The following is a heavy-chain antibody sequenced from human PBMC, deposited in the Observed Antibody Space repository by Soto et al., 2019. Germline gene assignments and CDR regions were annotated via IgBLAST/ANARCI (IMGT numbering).Heavy chain of an antibody. CDR1: GFTFRRHA. D-gene: IGHD3-10*01. Sequence: QVQLVASGGGVVQQGRSLTLSCEASGFTFRRHAIHWVRQAPGKGLEWVAVISRDGSNEYYEDSVKGRFTISRDNSKNTLFLQLNSLRLEDTAGYYCARSRNGGVADSFDYWGQGTLVTVSS. V-gene: IGHV3-30-3*01. CDR2: ISRDGSNE. J-gene: IGHJ4*02. CDR3: ARSRNGGVADSFDY.